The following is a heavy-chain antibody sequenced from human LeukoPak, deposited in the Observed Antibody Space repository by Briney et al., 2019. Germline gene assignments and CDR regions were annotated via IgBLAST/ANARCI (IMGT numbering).Heavy chain of an antibody. V-gene: IGHV4-39*07. Sequence: KPSQTLSLTCTVSGGSISSSSYYWGWIRQPPGKGLEWIGSIYYSGSTYYNPSLKSRVTISVDTSKNQFSLKLSSVTAADTAVYYCARGPLTGTPLRDNSYYYYMDVWGKGTTVTVSS. CDR1: GGSISSSSYY. J-gene: IGHJ6*03. CDR2: IYYSGST. D-gene: IGHD1-20*01. CDR3: ARGPLTGTPLRDNSYYYYMDV.